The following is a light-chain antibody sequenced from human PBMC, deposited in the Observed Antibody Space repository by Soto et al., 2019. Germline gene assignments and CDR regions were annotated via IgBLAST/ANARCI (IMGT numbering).Light chain of an antibody. CDR3: CSYAGSDTDV. J-gene: IGLJ2*01. V-gene: IGLV2-11*01. Sequence: QSALTQPRSVSRSPGQSVTISCTGTSSDVGAYNYVSWYQQHPGKAPKLMIYEVSKRASGVPDRFSGSKSGNTASLTISGLQADDEADYYCCSYAGSDTDVFGGGTKLTVL. CDR2: EVS. CDR1: SSDVGAYNY.